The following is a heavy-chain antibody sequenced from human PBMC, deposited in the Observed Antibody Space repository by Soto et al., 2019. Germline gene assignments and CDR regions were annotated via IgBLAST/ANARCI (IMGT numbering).Heavy chain of an antibody. D-gene: IGHD3-16*01. CDR1: GFTFSSYS. V-gene: IGHV3-21*01. CDR3: ARDFTYYYYYGMDV. CDR2: ISSSSSYI. J-gene: IGHJ6*02. Sequence: GGSLSLSCAASGFTFSSYSMNWVRQAPGKGLEWVSSISSSSSYIYYADSVKGRFTISRDNAKNSLYLQMNSLRAEDTAVYYCARDFTYYYYYGMDVWGQGTTVTVSS.